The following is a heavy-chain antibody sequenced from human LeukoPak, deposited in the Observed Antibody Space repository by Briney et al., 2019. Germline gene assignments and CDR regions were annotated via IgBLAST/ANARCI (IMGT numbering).Heavy chain of an antibody. Sequence: PGRSLRLSCATSAFTFSHYGMHWVRQAPGKGLEWVAVIWADGSNKNYADSVKGRFTISRDNSKNTLYLQMNSLRAEDTAVYYCANQGIAALPENFDYWGQGTLVTVSS. CDR2: IWADGSNK. J-gene: IGHJ4*02. CDR3: ANQGIAALPENFDY. V-gene: IGHV3-33*06. CDR1: AFTFSHYG. D-gene: IGHD6-13*01.